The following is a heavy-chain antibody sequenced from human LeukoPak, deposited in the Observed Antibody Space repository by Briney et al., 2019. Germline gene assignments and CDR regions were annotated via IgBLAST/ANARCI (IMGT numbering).Heavy chain of an antibody. Sequence: ASVKVSCKASGYTFTGYYMHWVRQATGQGLEWMGWINPNSGGTNYAQKFQGRVAMTRDTSISTAYMELSRLRSDDTAVYYCARDPRVWFGELLGPTWGQGTLVTVSS. J-gene: IGHJ5*02. V-gene: IGHV1-2*02. D-gene: IGHD3-10*01. CDR3: ARDPRVWFGELLGPT. CDR1: GYTFTGYY. CDR2: INPNSGGT.